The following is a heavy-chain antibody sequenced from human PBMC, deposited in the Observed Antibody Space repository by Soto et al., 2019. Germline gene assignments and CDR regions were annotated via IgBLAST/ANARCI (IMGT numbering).Heavy chain of an antibody. CDR1: GFTFSSYA. Sequence: QVQLVESGGGVVQPGRSLRLSCAASGFTFSSYAMHWVRQAPGKGLEWVAVISYDGSNKYYADSVKGRFTISRDNSKNTLYLQMNSLRAEDTAVYYCASAGRGDNCSGGSCFRYSYGYFDYWGQGTLVTVSS. V-gene: IGHV3-30-3*01. CDR3: ASAGRGDNCSGGSCFRYSYGYFDY. CDR2: ISYDGSNK. D-gene: IGHD2-15*01. J-gene: IGHJ4*02.